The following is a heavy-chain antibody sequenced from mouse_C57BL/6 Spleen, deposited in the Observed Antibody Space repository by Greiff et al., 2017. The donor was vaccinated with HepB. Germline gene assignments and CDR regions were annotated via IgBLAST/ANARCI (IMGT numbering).Heavy chain of an antibody. CDR2: INPGSGGT. D-gene: IGHD1-1*01. CDR3: ARSQHSYYGSSPQAY. V-gene: IGHV1-54*01. CDR1: GYAFTNYL. Sequence: QVQLQQSGAELVRPGTSVKVSCKASGYAFTNYLIEWVKQRPGQGLEWIGVINPGSGGTNYNEKFKGKATLTADKSSSTAYMQLSSLTSEDSAVYFCARSQHSYYGSSPQAYWGQGTLVTVSA. J-gene: IGHJ3*01.